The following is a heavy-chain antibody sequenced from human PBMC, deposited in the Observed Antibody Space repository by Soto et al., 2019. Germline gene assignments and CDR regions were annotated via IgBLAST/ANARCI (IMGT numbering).Heavy chain of an antibody. V-gene: IGHV4-31*03. D-gene: IGHD1-26*01. CDR2: INHSGST. Sequence: SETLSLTCTVSGGSISSGGYYWSWIRQHPGKGLEWIGEINHSGSTNYNPSLKSRVTISVDTSKNQFSLKLSSVTAADTAVYHCARGRKWDLPPVLDFWGKGTLVTVSS. CDR3: ARGRKWDLPPVLDF. J-gene: IGHJ4*02. CDR1: GGSISSGGYY.